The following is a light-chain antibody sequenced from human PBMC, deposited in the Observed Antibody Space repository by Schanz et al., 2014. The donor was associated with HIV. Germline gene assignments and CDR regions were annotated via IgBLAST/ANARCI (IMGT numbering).Light chain of an antibody. V-gene: IGLV2-14*03. CDR1: SSDVGGYNY. Sequence: SALTQPASVSGSPGQSITISCTGTSSDVGGYNYVSWSRQHPGKAPKLMIYDVSNRPLGVSNRFSGSKSGYTASLTISGLQAEDEADYYCSSYTTSSTLVFGGGTKLTVL. CDR3: SSYTTSSTLV. CDR2: DVS. J-gene: IGLJ2*01.